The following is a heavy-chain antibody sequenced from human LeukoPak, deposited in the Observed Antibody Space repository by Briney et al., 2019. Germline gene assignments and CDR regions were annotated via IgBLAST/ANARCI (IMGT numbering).Heavy chain of an antibody. J-gene: IGHJ4*02. CDR2: IYPDESNI. CDR3: ARPPSRGYSSSFEY. D-gene: IGHD2-2*03. V-gene: IGHV5-51*01. Sequence: GESLKISCKGSGYSFATYWIAWVRQMPGKGLEWMGIIYPDESNIRYSPSFQGQVTISADKSISTAYLQWSSLKASDTAIYYCARPPSRGYSSSFEYWGQGTLVSVSA. CDR1: GYSFATYW.